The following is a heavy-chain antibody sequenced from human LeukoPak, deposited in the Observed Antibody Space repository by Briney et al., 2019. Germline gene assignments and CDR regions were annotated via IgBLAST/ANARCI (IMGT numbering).Heavy chain of an antibody. CDR3: AREPGDSSGYYDY. CDR1: GVTSCSDA. Sequence: GGSLRLSCAPSGVTSCSDATHCVRDAPGKGVEYVSANSSNGSSTYYANSVKGRFTISRHNSKNTLYLQMGSLRAEDMAVYYCAREPGDSSGYYDYWGQGTLVTVS. J-gene: IGHJ4*02. D-gene: IGHD3-22*01. V-gene: IGHV3-64*01. CDR2: NSSNGSST.